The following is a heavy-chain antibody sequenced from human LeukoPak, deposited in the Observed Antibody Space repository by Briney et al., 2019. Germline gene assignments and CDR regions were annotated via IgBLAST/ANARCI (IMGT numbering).Heavy chain of an antibody. V-gene: IGHV3-48*04. D-gene: IGHD6-13*01. CDR2: ISSSSSTI. J-gene: IGHJ5*02. Sequence: GGSLRLSCAASGFTFSSYSMNWVRQAPGKGLEWVSYISSSSSTIYYADSVKGRFTISRDNAKNSLYLQMNSLRAEDTAVYYCARVPLYSSSRGWFDPWGQGTLVTVSS. CDR1: GFTFSSYS. CDR3: ARVPLYSSSRGWFDP.